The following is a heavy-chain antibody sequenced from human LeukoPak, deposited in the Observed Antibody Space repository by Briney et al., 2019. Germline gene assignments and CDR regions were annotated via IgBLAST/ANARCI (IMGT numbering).Heavy chain of an antibody. Sequence: ASVKVSCKASGYTFTSYYIHWVRQAPGQGLEWMGIINPSGGSTSYAQKFQGRVTMTRDTSTSTVYMELSSLRSDDTAVYYCARDIKRSRARWENLGFDPWGQGTLVTVSS. J-gene: IGHJ5*02. CDR1: GYTFTSYY. CDR2: INPSGGST. D-gene: IGHD1-14*01. V-gene: IGHV1-46*01. CDR3: ARDIKRSRARWENLGFDP.